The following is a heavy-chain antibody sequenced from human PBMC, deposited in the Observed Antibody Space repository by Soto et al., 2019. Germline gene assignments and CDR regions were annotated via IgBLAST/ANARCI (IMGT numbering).Heavy chain of an antibody. V-gene: IGHV3-23*01. J-gene: IGHJ4*02. CDR3: ARSRLNGYYFDY. D-gene: IGHD5-12*01. Sequence: GGSLRLSCAASGFTFSSYAMSWVRQAPGKGLEWVSAISGSGGSTYYADSVRGRFTSSRDNAENSLFLQMNSLRAEDTAVYFGARSRLNGYYFDYWGQGIVVTVSS. CDR2: ISGSGGST. CDR1: GFTFSSYA.